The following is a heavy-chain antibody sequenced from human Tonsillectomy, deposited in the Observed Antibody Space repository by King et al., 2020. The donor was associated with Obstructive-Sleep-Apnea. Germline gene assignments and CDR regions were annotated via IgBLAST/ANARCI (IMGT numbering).Heavy chain of an antibody. CDR3: ARGPTMIVVVTRPFDY. CDR2: IYYSGST. J-gene: IGHJ4*02. D-gene: IGHD3-22*01. CDR1: GGSISSSSYY. V-gene: IGHV4-39*07. Sequence: QLQESGPGLVKPSETLSLTCTVSGGSISSSSYYWGWIRQPPGKVLEWIGSIYYSGSTYYNPSPKSRVTISVDTSKNQFSLKLSSVTAADTAVYYCARGPTMIVVVTRPFDYWGQGTLVTVSS.